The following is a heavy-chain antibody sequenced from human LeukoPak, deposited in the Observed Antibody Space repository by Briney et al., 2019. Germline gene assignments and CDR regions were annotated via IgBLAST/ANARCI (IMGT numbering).Heavy chain of an antibody. CDR3: AREGAAAAPY. Sequence: GGSLSLSCAASGFTFSSYSMNWVRQAPGKGLEWVSAISSSSSYIYYADSVKGRFTISRDNARNSLYLQMNSLRAEDTAMYYCAREGAAAAPYWGQGTLVTVSS. D-gene: IGHD6-13*01. CDR2: ISSSSSYI. V-gene: IGHV3-21*01. CDR1: GFTFSSYS. J-gene: IGHJ4*02.